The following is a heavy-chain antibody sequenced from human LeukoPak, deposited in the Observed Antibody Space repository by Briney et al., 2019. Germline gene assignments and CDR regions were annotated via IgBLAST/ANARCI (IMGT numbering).Heavy chain of an antibody. D-gene: IGHD3-22*01. CDR1: GGTFSSYA. CDR2: IIPIFGTA. J-gene: IGHJ4*02. Sequence: ASVKVSCKASGGTFSSYAISWVRQAPGQGLEWMGGIIPIFGTANYAQKFQGRVTITADESTSTAYMELSSLRSEDTAVYYCALDSTYYYDSSSYYYFDYWGQGTLVTVSS. CDR3: ALDSTYYYDSSSYYYFDY. V-gene: IGHV1-69*13.